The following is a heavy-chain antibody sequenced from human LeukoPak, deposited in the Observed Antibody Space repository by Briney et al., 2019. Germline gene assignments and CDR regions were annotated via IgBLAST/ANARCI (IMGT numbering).Heavy chain of an antibody. CDR2: FDPEDGET. D-gene: IGHD1-26*01. Sequence: ASVKVSCKVSGYTLTELSMHWVRQAPGKGLGWMGGFDPEDGETIYAQKFQGRVTMTEDTSTDTAYMELSSLRSEDTAVYYCATVLSGSYYNPGPIFDYWGQGTLDAVSS. CDR3: ATVLSGSYYNPGPIFDY. CDR1: GYTLTELS. V-gene: IGHV1-24*01. J-gene: IGHJ4*02.